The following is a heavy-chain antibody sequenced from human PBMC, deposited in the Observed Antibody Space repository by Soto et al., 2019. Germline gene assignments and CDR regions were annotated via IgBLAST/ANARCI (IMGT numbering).Heavy chain of an antibody. V-gene: IGHV1-46*01. CDR3: AKGPLGDSLTGYYVPYAPFDY. Sequence: ASVKVSCKASGYTFISYYIHWVRQAPGQGLEWMGLINPSDAYTDYAQKFQGRVTLTRDTSTSIVYMELSSLRAEDTGIYYCAKGPLGDSLTGYYVPYAPFDYWGQGTLVTVSS. CDR2: INPSDAYT. J-gene: IGHJ4*02. CDR1: GYTFISYY. D-gene: IGHD3-9*01.